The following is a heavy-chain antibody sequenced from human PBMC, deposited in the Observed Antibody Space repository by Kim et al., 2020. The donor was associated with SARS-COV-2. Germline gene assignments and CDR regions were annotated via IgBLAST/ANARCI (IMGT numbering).Heavy chain of an antibody. CDR2: VYIDDTT. CDR1: GFNVSDNY. CDR3: ARDLSGYYLN. D-gene: IGHD3-3*01. Sequence: GGSLRLSCAASGFNVSDNYMTWVRQAPGKGLEWVSVVYIDDTTYYVDSVKGRFIISRDNSKNTLYLQMNTLRADDTAVYFCARDLSGYYLNWGQGTLVTV. J-gene: IGHJ4*02. V-gene: IGHV3-66*01.